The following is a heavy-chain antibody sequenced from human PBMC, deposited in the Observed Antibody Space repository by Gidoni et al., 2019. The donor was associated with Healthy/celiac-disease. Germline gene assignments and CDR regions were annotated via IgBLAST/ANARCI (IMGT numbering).Heavy chain of an antibody. J-gene: IGHJ1*01. V-gene: IGHV4-34*01. CDR3: ARGGRRWLQLRDGYFQH. Sequence: QVQLQQWGAGLLKPSETLSLTCAVYGGSFSGYYWSWLRQPPGKGRAWIGESNHSGSTNYNPSLKSRVTIAVDTSKNQFSLKLSSVTAADTAVYYCARGGRRWLQLRDGYFQHWGQGTLVTVSA. D-gene: IGHD5-12*01. CDR1: GGSFSGYY. CDR2: SNHSGST.